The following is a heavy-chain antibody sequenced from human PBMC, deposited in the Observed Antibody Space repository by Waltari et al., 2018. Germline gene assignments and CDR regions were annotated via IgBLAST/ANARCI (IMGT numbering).Heavy chain of an antibody. V-gene: IGHV3-48*01. Sequence: EVQLVESGGGLVQPGGSLRLSCAASGFTFSSYSMNWVRPAPGKGLEWVSYISSSSSTIYYADSVKGRFTISRDNAKNSLYLQMNSLRAEDTAVYYCARASGSGYYSHFDYWGQGTLVTVSS. J-gene: IGHJ4*02. CDR3: ARASGSGYYSHFDY. D-gene: IGHD3-3*01. CDR2: ISSSSSTI. CDR1: GFTFSSYS.